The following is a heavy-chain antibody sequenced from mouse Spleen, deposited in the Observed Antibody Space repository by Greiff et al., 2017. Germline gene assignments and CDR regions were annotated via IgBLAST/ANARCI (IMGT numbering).Heavy chain of an antibody. CDR2: ISSGSSTI. J-gene: IGHJ2*01. Sequence: EVQVVESGGGLVKPGGSLKLSCAASGFTFSDYGMHWVRQAPEKGLEWVAYISSGSSTIYYADTVKGRFTISRDNAKNTLFLQMTSLRSEDTAMYYCARGDYGNYGDYFDYWGQGTTLTVSS. V-gene: IGHV5-17*01. CDR1: GFTFSDYG. D-gene: IGHD2-1*01. CDR3: ARGDYGNYGDYFDY.